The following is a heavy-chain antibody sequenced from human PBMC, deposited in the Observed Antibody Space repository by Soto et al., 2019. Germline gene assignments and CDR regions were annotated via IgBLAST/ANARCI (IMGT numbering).Heavy chain of an antibody. Sequence: SETLSLTCTVSGGSISSSSYYWGWIRQPPGKGLEWIGSIYYSGSTYYNPSLKSRVTISVDTSKNQFSLKLSSVTAADTAVYYCARLKPTSIAARVSWFDPWGQGTLVTVSS. J-gene: IGHJ5*02. CDR2: IYYSGST. CDR1: GGSISSSSYY. D-gene: IGHD6-6*01. CDR3: ARLKPTSIAARVSWFDP. V-gene: IGHV4-39*01.